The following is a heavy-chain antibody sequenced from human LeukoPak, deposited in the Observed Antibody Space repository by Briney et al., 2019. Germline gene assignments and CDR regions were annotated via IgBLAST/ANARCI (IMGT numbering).Heavy chain of an antibody. CDR3: ARALVRNQYGLDV. Sequence: SQTLSLTCAISGDSVSGDSATWNWIRQSPSRGLEWLGRTYYRSKWYNDYAIFVKSRMAINPDTSKNQFSLQLNSVTPEDTAIYYCARALVRNQYGLDVWGQGTTVTVSS. CDR2: TYYRSKWYN. V-gene: IGHV6-1*01. D-gene: IGHD1-14*01. J-gene: IGHJ6*02. CDR1: GDSVSGDSAT.